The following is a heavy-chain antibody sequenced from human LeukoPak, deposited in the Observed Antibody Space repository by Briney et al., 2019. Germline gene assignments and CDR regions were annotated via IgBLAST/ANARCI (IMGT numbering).Heavy chain of an antibody. J-gene: IGHJ3*02. D-gene: IGHD6-13*01. CDR2: ISSGATTT. CDR1: GFTFSSYA. CDR3: AKDMGYRAAAVRAFDI. V-gene: IGHV3-48*04. Sequence: GGSLRLSCAASGFTFSSYAMSWVRQAPGKGLEWISYISSGATTTYYADSVKGRFTISRDNAKNSLYLQMNSLRAEDTALYYCAKDMGYRAAAVRAFDIWGQGTMVTVSS.